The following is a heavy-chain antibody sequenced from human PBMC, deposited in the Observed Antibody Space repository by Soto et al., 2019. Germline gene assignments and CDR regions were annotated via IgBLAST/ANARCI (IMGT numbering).Heavy chain of an antibody. D-gene: IGHD5-12*01. CDR2: IYYSGST. Sequence: QVQLQESGPGLVKPSQTLSLTCTVSGGSISNHGYYWSWIRQHPGKGLEWIGYIYYSGSTYSNPSIKSRLTISVDTSMTQFSLKLTSVPAADTAVYYCAREGGTATIYDFWGQGTLVTVSS. CDR1: GGSISNHGYY. CDR3: AREGGTATIYDF. V-gene: IGHV4-31*03. J-gene: IGHJ4*02.